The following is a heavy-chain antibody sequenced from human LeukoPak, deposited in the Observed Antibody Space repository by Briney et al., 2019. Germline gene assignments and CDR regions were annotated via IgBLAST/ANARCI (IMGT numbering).Heavy chain of an antibody. CDR2: IFPNSHS. Sequence: GGSLRLSCTLSGLAFSDNYLTWVRQAPGKGLERVSVIFPNSHSFSPHFLERRFSISTDKPTNTLFLDMSRVATDDTALYFCARANPVYGDFDYCGQGTLVSVSS. CDR3: ARANPVYGDFDY. CDR1: GLAFSDNY. V-gene: IGHV3-53*01. D-gene: IGHD4-17*01. J-gene: IGHJ4*02.